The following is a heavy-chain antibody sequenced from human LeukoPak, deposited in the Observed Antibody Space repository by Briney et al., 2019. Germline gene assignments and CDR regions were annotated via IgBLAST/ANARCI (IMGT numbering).Heavy chain of an antibody. CDR3: ARDRYFQH. CDR2: IKQDGSEK. J-gene: IGHJ1*01. V-gene: IGHV3-7*01. CDR1: GFTFRSYW. Sequence: GGSLRLSCAASGFTFRSYWMSWVRQAPGKGLEWVANIKQDGSEKYYVDSVKGRFTISRDNAKNSLYLQMNSLRVEDTAVHYCARDRYFQHWGQGTLVTVSS.